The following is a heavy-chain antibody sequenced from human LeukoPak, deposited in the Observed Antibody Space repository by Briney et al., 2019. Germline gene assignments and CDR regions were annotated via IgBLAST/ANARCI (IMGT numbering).Heavy chain of an antibody. Sequence: KPSETLSLTCTVSGGSISSYYWSWIRQPPGKGLECIGYIYYSGSTNYNPSLKSRVTISVDTSKNQFSLKLSSVTAADTAVYYCARAPGMYYYDSSGYYLVWGQGTLVTVSS. D-gene: IGHD3-22*01. J-gene: IGHJ4*02. CDR1: GGSISSYY. CDR3: ARAPGMYYYDSSGYYLV. V-gene: IGHV4-59*01. CDR2: IYYSGST.